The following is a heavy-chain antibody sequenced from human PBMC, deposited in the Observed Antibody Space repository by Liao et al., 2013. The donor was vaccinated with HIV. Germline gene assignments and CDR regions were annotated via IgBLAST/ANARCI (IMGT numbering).Heavy chain of an antibody. V-gene: IGHV4-34*01. CDR1: GGSFSGHY. CDR3: ARTLGSLDY. CDR2: INHSGST. J-gene: IGHJ4*01. Sequence: QVQLQQWGAGLLKPSETLSLTCAVYGGSFSGHYWSWIRQPPGKGLEWIGEINHSGSTNYNPSLKSRVTISLDTSKNHFSLKLNSVTAADTAVYYCARTLGSLDYWGQEPWSPSPQ. D-gene: IGHD7-27*01.